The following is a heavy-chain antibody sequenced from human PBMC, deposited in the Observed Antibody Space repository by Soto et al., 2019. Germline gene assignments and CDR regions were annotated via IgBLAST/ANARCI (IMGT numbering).Heavy chain of an antibody. V-gene: IGHV3-23*01. D-gene: IGHD3-16*02. Sequence: EVQLLESGGGLVQPGGSPTLSCATSGFTFSSYAMVWVRQAAEKGLEWVASIINNGDTAYYADSVKGRFTISRGNSENTLYLQMNGLRADDTALYFCAKSRVFIGAIVTLLDSWGQGTQVTVSS. CDR3: AKSRVFIGAIVTLLDS. J-gene: IGHJ4*02. CDR1: GFTFSSYA. CDR2: IINNGDTA.